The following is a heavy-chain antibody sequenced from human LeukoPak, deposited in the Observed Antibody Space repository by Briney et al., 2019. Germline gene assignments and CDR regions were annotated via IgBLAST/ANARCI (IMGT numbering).Heavy chain of an antibody. V-gene: IGHV3-7*01. CDR2: IKQDGSEK. CDR3: ARDTVGATDY. CDR1: GFTFSSYW. D-gene: IGHD1-26*01. J-gene: IGHJ4*02. Sequence: RGSLRLSCAASGFTFSSYWMSWVRQAPGKGLEWVASIKQDGSEKYYVDSVKGRFTISRDNAKNSLYLQMNSLRAEDTALYYCARDTVGATDYWGQGTLVTVSS.